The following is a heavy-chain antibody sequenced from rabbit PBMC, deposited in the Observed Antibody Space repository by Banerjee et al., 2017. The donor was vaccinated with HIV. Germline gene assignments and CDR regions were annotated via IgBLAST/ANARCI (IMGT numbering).Heavy chain of an antibody. CDR2: VDAGSTSRT. Sequence: QSLEESGGDLVKPGASLTLTCTASGFSFSSNYYMCWVRQAPGKGLEWIACVDAGSTSRTYYATWAKGRFILSKTSSTTVTLQMTSLTAADTATYFCARDPIEMAGYSLDLWGPGTLVTVS. CDR3: ARDPIEMAGYSLDL. D-gene: IGHD4-1*01. J-gene: IGHJ4*01. V-gene: IGHV1S40*01. CDR1: GFSFSSNYY.